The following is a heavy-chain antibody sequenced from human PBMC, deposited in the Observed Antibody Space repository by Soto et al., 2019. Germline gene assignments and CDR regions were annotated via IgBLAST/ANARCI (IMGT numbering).Heavy chain of an antibody. CDR3: ARVSFGFDCSGGSCYRTTPNSNYFDY. D-gene: IGHD2-15*01. CDR2: IIPIFGTA. Sequence: SVKVSCKASGGTFSSYAISWVRQAPGQGLEWMGGIIPIFGTANYAQKFQGRVTITADKSTSTAYMELSSLRSEDTAVYYCARVSFGFDCSGGSCYRTTPNSNYFDYWGQGTLVTVSS. CDR1: GGTFSSYA. J-gene: IGHJ4*02. V-gene: IGHV1-69*06.